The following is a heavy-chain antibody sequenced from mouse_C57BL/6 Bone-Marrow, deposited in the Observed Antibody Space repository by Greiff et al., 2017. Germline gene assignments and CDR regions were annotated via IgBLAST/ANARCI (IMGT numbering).Heavy chain of an antibody. J-gene: IGHJ2*01. D-gene: IGHD1-1*02. V-gene: IGHV3-5*01. CDR2: LYYSGTI. CDR1: GISITTGNYR. CDR3: ARDGGSWDAFDY. Sequence: EVQLQESGPGLVKPSQTVFLTCTVTGISITTGNYRWSWLRQFPGNKLEWIGYLYYSGTITYNPSLTNPTTITSDTPNNHYFLVMNSLTAEDTATYDGARDGGSWDAFDYWGQGTTLTVSS.